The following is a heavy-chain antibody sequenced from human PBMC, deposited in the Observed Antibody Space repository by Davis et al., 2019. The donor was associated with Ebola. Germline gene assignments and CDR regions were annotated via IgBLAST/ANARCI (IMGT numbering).Heavy chain of an antibody. V-gene: IGHV4-4*02. CDR2: IYHSGST. J-gene: IGHJ2*01. CDR1: GGSISSSNW. D-gene: IGHD6-13*01. Sequence: MPSETLSLTCAVSGGSISSSNWWSWVRQPPGKGLEWIGEIYHSGSTNYNPSLKSRVTISVDKSKNQFSLKLSSVTAADTAVYYCARGRYSSSWYKHWYFDLWGRGTLVTVSS. CDR3: ARGRYSSSWYKHWYFDL.